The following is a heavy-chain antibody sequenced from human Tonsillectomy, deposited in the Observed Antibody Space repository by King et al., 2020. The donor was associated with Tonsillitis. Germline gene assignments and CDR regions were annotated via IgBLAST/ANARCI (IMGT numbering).Heavy chain of an antibody. CDR3: ARGLSMITFGGVVSIDAFDM. V-gene: IGHV4-59*01. J-gene: IGHJ3*02. CDR1: GGSIRSYY. CDR2: IYYSGST. D-gene: IGHD3-16*01. Sequence: QLQESGPGLVKPSETLSLTCTVSGGSIRSYYWSWIRQPPRKGLEWIGYIYYSGSTNYNPSLSSRVTISVDTSNNQFSLKLRSVTAADTAVYYCARGLSMITFGGVVSIDAFDMWGQGTMVTVSS.